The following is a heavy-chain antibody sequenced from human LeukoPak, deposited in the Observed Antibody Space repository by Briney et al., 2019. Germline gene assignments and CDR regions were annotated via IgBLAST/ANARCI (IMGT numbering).Heavy chain of an antibody. CDR1: GFSLSTSGVG. CDR2: IYWDDDK. Sequence: SGPTLVEPTQTLTLTCTFSGFSLSTSGVGVGWIRQPPGKALEWLVLIYWDDDKRYSPSLKSRLTITKDPSKNQVVLTMTNMDPVDTATYYCAHRQRYSSGWYPWDYWGQGTLVTVSS. CDR3: AHRQRYSSGWYPWDY. J-gene: IGHJ4*02. V-gene: IGHV2-5*02. D-gene: IGHD6-19*01.